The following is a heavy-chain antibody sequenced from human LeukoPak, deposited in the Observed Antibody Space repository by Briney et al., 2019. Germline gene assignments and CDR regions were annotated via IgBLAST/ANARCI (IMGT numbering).Heavy chain of an antibody. J-gene: IGHJ4*02. D-gene: IGHD2-2*01. CDR2: ISFDGSNK. V-gene: IGHV3-30-3*01. Sequence: GGSLRLSCTASGFTFSSSAMHWVRQAPGKGLEWVAVISFDGSNKYYADSVKGRFTISRDNSKNTLYLQMNSLRAEDTAVYYCARDPEYQLLYYFDYWGQGTLVTVSS. CDR3: ARDPEYQLLYYFDY. CDR1: GFTFSSSA.